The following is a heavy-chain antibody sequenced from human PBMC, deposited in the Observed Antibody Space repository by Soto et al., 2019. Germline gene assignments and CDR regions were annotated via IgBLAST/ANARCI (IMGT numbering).Heavy chain of an antibody. CDR1: GFTFSSYG. J-gene: IGHJ4*02. V-gene: IGHV3-30*03. CDR3: ASQWAAAGTINY. D-gene: IGHD6-13*01. CDR2: ISYDGRNK. Sequence: QVQLVESGGGVVQPGRSLRLSCAASGFTFSSYGMHWVRQAPGKGLEWVAVISYDGRNKYYADSVKGRFTISRDNSKNTLYLQMNSLRAEDTAVYYCASQWAAAGTINYWGQGTLVTVSS.